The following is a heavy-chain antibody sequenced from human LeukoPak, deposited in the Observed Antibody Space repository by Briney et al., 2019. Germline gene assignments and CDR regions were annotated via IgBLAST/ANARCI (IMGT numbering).Heavy chain of an antibody. CDR2: IYYSGST. J-gene: IGHJ6*02. CDR1: GGSISSYY. D-gene: IGHD3-10*01. CDR3: ARLWFGESMDV. Sequence: PSETLSLTCTVSGGSISSYYWSWIRQPPGKGLEWIGYIYYSGSTNYNPYLKSRVTISVDTSKNQFSLKLSSVTAADTAVYYCARLWFGESMDVWGQGTTVTVPS. V-gene: IGHV4-59*08.